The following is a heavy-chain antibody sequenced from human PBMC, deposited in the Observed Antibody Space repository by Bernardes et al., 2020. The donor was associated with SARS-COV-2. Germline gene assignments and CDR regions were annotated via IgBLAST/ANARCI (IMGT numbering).Heavy chain of an antibody. CDR3: AREDGRSAAGIKYFDL. CDR2: IYTSGIT. CDR1: GGSIGYGTYY. Sequence: SETLSLTCTVSGGSIGYGTYYWTWIRQPAGKGLEWIGRIYTSGITYYNPSLKSRVTISVDKSKNQFFLRLNSVTAADTAVYYCAREDGRSAAGIKYFDLWGRGALVTVSS. D-gene: IGHD6-13*01. V-gene: IGHV4-61*02. J-gene: IGHJ2*01.